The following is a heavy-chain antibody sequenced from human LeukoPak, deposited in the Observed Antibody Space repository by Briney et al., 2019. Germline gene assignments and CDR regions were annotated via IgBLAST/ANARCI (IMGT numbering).Heavy chain of an antibody. CDR1: GFTFSSYA. CDR2: ISGSGGTT. V-gene: IGHV3-23*01. J-gene: IGHJ3*02. Sequence: PGGSLRLSCAASGFTFSSYAMSWVRQAPGKGLEWVSGISGSGGTTYHADSVKGRFTISRDNSNNTLYLQMNSLRAEDTAVYYCAKEFWSGPSYAFDIWGQGTLVTVSS. D-gene: IGHD3-3*01. CDR3: AKEFWSGPSYAFDI.